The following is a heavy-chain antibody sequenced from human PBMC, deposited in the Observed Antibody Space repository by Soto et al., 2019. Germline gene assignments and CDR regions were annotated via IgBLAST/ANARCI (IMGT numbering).Heavy chain of an antibody. V-gene: IGHV4-59*01. J-gene: IGHJ6*02. CDR1: RGVIISDH. CDR2: IYYTGST. Sequence: VARGVIISDHWILIQQPPVKVLEWIGYIYYTGSTNFNPSLKNRVIISVDTSKNQFSLKLSSVTAADTAVYYCARSYPNTIFGVVPSRGMDVWGQGTTVTVSS. D-gene: IGHD3-3*01. CDR3: ARSYPNTIFGVVPSRGMDV.